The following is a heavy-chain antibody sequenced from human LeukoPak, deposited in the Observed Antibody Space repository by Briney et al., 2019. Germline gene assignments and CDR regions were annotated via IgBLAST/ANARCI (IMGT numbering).Heavy chain of an antibody. Sequence: SETLSLTCNVSGGSISGYYWTWIRQPPGKGLEWIGYIFYSGSTNYNPSLKSRVTISLDTSKNQFSLKLTSVTAADTAVYFRARGTYYSDSSGYSYYSYYYMDVWGKGTTVTISS. V-gene: IGHV4-59*01. CDR2: IFYSGST. D-gene: IGHD3-22*01. J-gene: IGHJ6*03. CDR1: GGSISGYY. CDR3: ARGTYYSDSSGYSYYSYYYMDV.